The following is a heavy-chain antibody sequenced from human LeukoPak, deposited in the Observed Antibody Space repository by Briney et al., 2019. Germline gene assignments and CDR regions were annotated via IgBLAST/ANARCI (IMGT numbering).Heavy chain of an antibody. V-gene: IGHV4-61*05. Sequence: SETLSLTCTVSGGSISSSSYYWGWIRQPPGKGLEWIGYIYYSGSTNYNPSLKSGVTISVDTSKNQFSLKLSSVTAADTAVYYCARGGWSLDYWGQGTLVTVSS. CDR2: IYYSGST. J-gene: IGHJ4*02. CDR1: GGSISSSSYY. CDR3: ARGGWSLDY. D-gene: IGHD2-15*01.